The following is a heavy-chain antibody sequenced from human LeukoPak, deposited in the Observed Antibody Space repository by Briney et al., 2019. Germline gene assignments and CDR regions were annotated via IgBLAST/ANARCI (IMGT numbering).Heavy chain of an antibody. CDR2: VFYSGST. J-gene: IGHJ3*02. CDR3: ASMSPYAFDI. Sequence: SETLSLTCTVSDGSIYTYYWSWIRQPPGKGLEWIGYVFYSGSTNYNPSLKSRVTISVDTSKNQFSLKLSSVTAADTAVYYCASMSPYAFDIWGQGTMVTVSS. V-gene: IGHV4-59*01. CDR1: DGSIYTYY.